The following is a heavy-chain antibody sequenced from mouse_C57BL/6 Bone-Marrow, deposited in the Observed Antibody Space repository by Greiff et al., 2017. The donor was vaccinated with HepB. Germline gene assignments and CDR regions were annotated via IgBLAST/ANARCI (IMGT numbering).Heavy chain of an antibody. CDR1: GYAFSSSW. J-gene: IGHJ2*01. D-gene: IGHD2-4*01. CDR2: IYPGDGDT. CDR3: ARNPINDYPDY. V-gene: IGHV1-82*01. Sequence: QVQLQQSGPELVKPGASVKISCKASGYAFSSSWMNWVKQRPGKGLEWIGRIYPGDGDTNYNGKFKGKATLTADKSSRTAYMQLSSLTSEDSAVYFCARNPINDYPDYWGQGTTLTVSS.